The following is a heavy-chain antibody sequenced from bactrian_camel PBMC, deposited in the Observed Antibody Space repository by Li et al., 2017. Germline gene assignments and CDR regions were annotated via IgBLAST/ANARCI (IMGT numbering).Heavy chain of an antibody. CDR2: INKGGSST. J-gene: IGHJ4*01. V-gene: IGHV3S40*01. Sequence: VQLVESGGGLVQPGGSLRLSCAASGFTFSNYAMNWVRQAPGKGLEWVSAINKGGSSTLYADSVKGRFTISRESTKNMMYLQLNSLKTDDMAMYYCTCARGTGADWPAWIYEYPYCSGAYCYTQYKYWGQGTQVTVS. CDR1: GFTFSNYA. D-gene: IGHD1*01. CDR3: TCARGTGADWPAWIYEYPYCSGAYCYTQYKY.